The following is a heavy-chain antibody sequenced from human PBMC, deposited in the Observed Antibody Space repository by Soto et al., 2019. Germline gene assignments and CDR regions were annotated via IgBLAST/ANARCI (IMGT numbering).Heavy chain of an antibody. CDR3: AAGDYGDYVCDY. V-gene: IGHV1-45*02. CDR2: ITPFNGNT. Sequence: QMQLVQSGAEVKKTGSSVKVSCKASGYTFTYRYLHWVRQAPGQALEWMGWITPFNGNTNYAQKLQDRVTITRDRSMSTAFMELSSLRSEDTAMYYCAAGDYGDYVCDYWGQGTLVTVSS. J-gene: IGHJ4*02. CDR1: GYTFTYRY. D-gene: IGHD4-17*01.